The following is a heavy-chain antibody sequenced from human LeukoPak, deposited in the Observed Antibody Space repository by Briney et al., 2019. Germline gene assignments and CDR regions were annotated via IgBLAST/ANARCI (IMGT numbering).Heavy chain of an antibody. J-gene: IGHJ3*02. D-gene: IGHD2-2*01. CDR1: GGSFSGYY. Sequence: SETLSLTCAVSGGSFSGYYWSWIRQPPGKGLEWIGEINHSGSTNYNPSLKSRVTIAVDTAKNQFSRKLSSVTAADTAVYYCARLYCSSTSCYVRRRARRYAFDIWGQGTMVTVSS. CDR3: ARLYCSSTSCYVRRRARRYAFDI. CDR2: INHSGST. V-gene: IGHV4-34*01.